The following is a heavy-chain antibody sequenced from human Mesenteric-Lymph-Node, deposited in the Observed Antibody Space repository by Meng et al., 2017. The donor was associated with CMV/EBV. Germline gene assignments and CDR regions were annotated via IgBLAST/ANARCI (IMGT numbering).Heavy chain of an antibody. CDR3: ARDRGPLWWPE. D-gene: IGHD2-21*01. J-gene: IGHJ4*02. CDR1: SGSISGSY. V-gene: IGHV4-59*01. CDR2: IYFTGNT. Sequence: SETLSLTCTVSSGSISGSYWSWIRQTPGKGLEWIGYIYFTGNTNYNPSLKSRVTISVDTSKNQFSLKLSSVTAADTAVYYCARDRGPLWWPEWGQGTLVTVSS.